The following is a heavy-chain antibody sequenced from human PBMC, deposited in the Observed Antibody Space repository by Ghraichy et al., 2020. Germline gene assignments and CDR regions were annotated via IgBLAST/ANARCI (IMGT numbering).Heavy chain of an antibody. J-gene: IGHJ4*02. CDR2: IYYSGST. CDR1: GGSISSYY. Sequence: SETLSLTCTVSGGSISSYYWSWIRQPPGKGLEWIGYIYYSGSTNYNPSLKSRVTISVDTSKNQFSLKLSSVTAADTAVYYCARLSVAVAGVYFDYWGQGTLVTVSS. D-gene: IGHD6-19*01. CDR3: ARLSVAVAGVYFDY. V-gene: IGHV4-59*08.